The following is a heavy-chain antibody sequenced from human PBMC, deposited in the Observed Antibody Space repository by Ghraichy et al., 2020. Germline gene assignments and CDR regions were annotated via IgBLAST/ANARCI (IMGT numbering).Heavy chain of an antibody. D-gene: IGHD3-10*01. CDR2: IKSKTDGGTT. V-gene: IGHV3-15*01. CDR3: TTAFYDGSGSYRTTGWFDP. CDR1: GFTFSNAW. Sequence: GESLNISCAASGFTFSNAWMSWVRQAPGKGLEWVGRIKSKTDGGTTDYAAPVKGRFTISRDDSKNTLYLQMNSLKTEDTAVYYCTTAFYDGSGSYRTTGWFDPWGQGTLVTVSS. J-gene: IGHJ5*02.